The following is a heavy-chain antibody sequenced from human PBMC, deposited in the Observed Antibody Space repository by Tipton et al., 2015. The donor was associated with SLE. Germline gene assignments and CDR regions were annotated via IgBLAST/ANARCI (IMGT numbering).Heavy chain of an antibody. V-gene: IGHV4-59*01. CDR3: ARGDYYDSSGPSDI. CDR1: GGSISSYY. J-gene: IGHJ3*02. D-gene: IGHD3-22*01. CDR2: IYYSGST. Sequence: GLVKPSETLSLTCTVSGGSISSYYWSWIRQPPGKGLEWIGYIYYSGSTNYNPSLKSRVTISVDTSKNQFSLKLSSVTAADTAVYYCARGDYYDSSGPSDIWGQGTMVTVSS.